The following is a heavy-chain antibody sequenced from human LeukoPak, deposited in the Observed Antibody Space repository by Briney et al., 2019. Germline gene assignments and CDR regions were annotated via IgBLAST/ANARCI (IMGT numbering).Heavy chain of an antibody. Sequence: SETLSLTCTVSGGSLSSYYWSWIRQPAGKGLEWIGRIYTSGSTNYNPSLKSRVTMSVDTSKNQFSLKLSSVTAADTAVYYCARETQLRFLEWFPRGVYYFDYWGQGTLVTVSS. CDR2: IYTSGST. J-gene: IGHJ4*02. CDR3: ARETQLRFLEWFPRGVYYFDY. CDR1: GGSLSSYY. V-gene: IGHV4-4*07. D-gene: IGHD3-3*01.